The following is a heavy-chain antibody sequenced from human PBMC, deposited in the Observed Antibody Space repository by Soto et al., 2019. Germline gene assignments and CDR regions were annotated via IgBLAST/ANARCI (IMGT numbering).Heavy chain of an antibody. V-gene: IGHV4-59*01. CDR3: ARGGWVRGSYWFDP. J-gene: IGHJ5*02. D-gene: IGHD3-10*01. CDR2: IYSSGST. CDR1: GGSMNNNF. Sequence: QVQLQESGPGLVKSSETLSLTCTVSGGSMNNNFWSWIRQPPGKGLEWLAYIYSSGSTTYNPSLKSRVTISIVTSKNQFSLKVNSVTAADTAVYFCARGGWVRGSYWFDPWGQGALVTVSS.